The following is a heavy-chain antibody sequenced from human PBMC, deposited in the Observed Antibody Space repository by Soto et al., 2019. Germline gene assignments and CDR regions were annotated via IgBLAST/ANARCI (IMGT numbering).Heavy chain of an antibody. D-gene: IGHD4-17*01. CDR1: GFPFNNAW. CDR3: TTEQYGDYQSRFDS. CDR2: IKSKTDGGTT. V-gene: IGHV3-15*01. Sequence: GGSVRLSCAASGFPFNNAWMDWVRQAPGKGLEWVGRIKSKTDGGTTDYSAPVKGRFTISRDDSRNTLYLQMSSLRTEDTALYYCTTEQYGDYQSRFDSWGQGALLTISS. J-gene: IGHJ4*02.